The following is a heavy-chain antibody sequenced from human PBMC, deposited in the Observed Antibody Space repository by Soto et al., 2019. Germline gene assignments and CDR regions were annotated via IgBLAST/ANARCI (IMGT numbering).Heavy chain of an antibody. CDR2: VYRGTS. CDR1: GDSISSYS. CDR3: ASESLKETITMTVVSEH. Sequence: QVQLQESGPGLVKPSETLSLICSVSGDSISSYSWSWIRQPAGKGLEWLGRVYRGTSNYNPSLKSRLIMSRDTSQNKFSLNLRSVTAADTAVYYCASESLKETITMTVVSEHWGQGTQVTVSS. J-gene: IGHJ4*02. V-gene: IGHV4-4*07. D-gene: IGHD3-22*01.